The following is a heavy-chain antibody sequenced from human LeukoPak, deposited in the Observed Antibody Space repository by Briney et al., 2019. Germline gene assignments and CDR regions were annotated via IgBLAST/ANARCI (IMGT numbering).Heavy chain of an antibody. Sequence: SETLSLTCAVYGGSFSGYYWSWIRQPPGKGLEWIGEINHSGSTNYNPSLKSRVTISVDTSKNQFSLKLSSVTAADTAVYYCARRGFYGDYPSYNWFDPWGQGTLVTVSS. D-gene: IGHD4-17*01. CDR2: INHSGST. V-gene: IGHV4-34*01. CDR3: ARRGFYGDYPSYNWFDP. CDR1: GGSFSGYY. J-gene: IGHJ5*02.